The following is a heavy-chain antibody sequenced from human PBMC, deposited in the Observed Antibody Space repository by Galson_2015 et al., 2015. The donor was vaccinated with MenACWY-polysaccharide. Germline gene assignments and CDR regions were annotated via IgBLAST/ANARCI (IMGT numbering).Heavy chain of an antibody. V-gene: IGHV3-21*01. CDR2: ISSSASYI. D-gene: IGHD3-16*01. CDR3: ARDTGGSDY. CDR1: GFSFSDYN. Sequence: SLRLSCAASGFSFSDYNMNWVRQAPGKGLEWVSIISSSASYIYYADSVKDRSTISRDNAKNSLYLQMNSLRAEDTAIYYCARDTGGSDYWGQGTLVTVSS. J-gene: IGHJ4*02.